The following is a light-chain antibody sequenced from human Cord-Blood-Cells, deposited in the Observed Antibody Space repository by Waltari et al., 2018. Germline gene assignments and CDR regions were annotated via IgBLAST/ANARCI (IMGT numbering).Light chain of an antibody. CDR1: SSDVGGYNY. CDR3: SSYTSSSTYV. CDR2: HVS. Sequence: QSALTQLASVSGYPGQSITISCTGTSSDVGGYNYVPWYQQHPGKAPKLMIYHVSKRPSGVSNRFSGSKSGNTASLTISGLQAEDEADYYCSSYTSSSTYVFGTGTKVTVL. V-gene: IGLV2-14*01. J-gene: IGLJ1*01.